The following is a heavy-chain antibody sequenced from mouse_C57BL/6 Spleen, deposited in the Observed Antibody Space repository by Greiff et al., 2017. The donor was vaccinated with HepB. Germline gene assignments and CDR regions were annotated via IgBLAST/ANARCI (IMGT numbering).Heavy chain of an antibody. CDR3: AKALELFFDN. V-gene: IGHV1-22*01. D-gene: IGHD4-1*01. CDR1: GYTFTDYN. Sequence: EVQLQQSGPELVKPGASVKMSCKASGYTFTDYNMHWVKQSHGKSLEWIGYINPNNGGTSYNQKFKGKATLTVNKSSSTAYMELRSLTSEDSAVYYCAKALELFFDNWGKGTTLTVSS. CDR2: INPNNGGT. J-gene: IGHJ2*01.